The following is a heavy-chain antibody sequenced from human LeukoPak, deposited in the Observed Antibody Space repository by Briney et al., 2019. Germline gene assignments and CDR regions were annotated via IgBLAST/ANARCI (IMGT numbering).Heavy chain of an antibody. J-gene: IGHJ4*02. CDR3: AKESHSEGYGSYFDG. CDR1: GFTFSNIG. D-gene: IGHD1-26*01. Sequence: GGSLRLSCAASGFTFSNIGMHWVRQAPGKGLECVAVVSRTGGTKYYGDSVQGRFTISRDNSKNTLYLQMNSLRAEDTAVYYCAKESHSEGYGSYFDGWGPGTLVSVSS. V-gene: IGHV3-30*18. CDR2: VSRTGGTK.